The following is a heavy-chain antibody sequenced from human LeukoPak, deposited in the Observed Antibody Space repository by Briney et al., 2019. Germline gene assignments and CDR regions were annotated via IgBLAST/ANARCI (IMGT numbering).Heavy chain of an antibody. V-gene: IGHV4-31*03. J-gene: IGHJ6*04. CDR2: ICSSGSA. Sequence: PSQTLSLTCTVSGGSISSGVYCWSWIRQRPGEGLQWIGYICSSGSAYYNASLKSRVSMSTDTSKNQFSLKLNSVTAADTAVYYCARMTYDPHGVDVWGKGTTVTVSS. CDR3: ARMTYDPHGVDV. D-gene: IGHD5-12*01. CDR1: GGSISSGVYC.